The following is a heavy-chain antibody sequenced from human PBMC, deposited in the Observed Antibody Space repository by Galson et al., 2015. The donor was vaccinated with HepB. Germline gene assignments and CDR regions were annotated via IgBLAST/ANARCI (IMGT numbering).Heavy chain of an antibody. CDR2: ISYDGSTK. J-gene: IGHJ1*01. Sequence: SLRLSCAASGFTFNSYVMHWVRQAPGKGLEWVAVISYDGSTKFYADSVKGRFTISRDNPNNTLYLQMNSLRVEDTAVYYCARDRGRIAAAGRHFQHWGQGTLGTVSS. V-gene: IGHV3-30-3*01. CDR1: GFTFNSYV. CDR3: ARDRGRIAAAGRHFQH. D-gene: IGHD6-13*01.